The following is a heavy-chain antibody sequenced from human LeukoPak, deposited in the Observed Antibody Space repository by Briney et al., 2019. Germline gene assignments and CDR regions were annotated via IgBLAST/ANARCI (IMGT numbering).Heavy chain of an antibody. V-gene: IGHV3-33*01. CDR3: AREDYGDLKGFDY. CDR1: GFTFSSYG. D-gene: IGHD4-17*01. J-gene: IGHJ4*02. Sequence: PGRSLRLSCAASGFTFSSYGMHWVRQAPGKGLEWVAVIWYDGSNKYYADSVKGRFTISRDNSKNTLYLQMNSLRAEDTAVYYCAREDYGDLKGFDYWGQGTLVTVSS. CDR2: IWYDGSNK.